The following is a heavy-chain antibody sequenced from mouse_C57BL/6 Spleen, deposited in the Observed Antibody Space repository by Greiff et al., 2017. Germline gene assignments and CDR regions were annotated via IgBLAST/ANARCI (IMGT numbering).Heavy chain of an antibody. Sequence: VQLQQSGAELVRPGASVTLSCKASGYTFTDYEMHWVKQTPVHGLEWIGAIDPETGGTAYNQKFKGKAILTADKSSSTAYMELRSLTSEDSAVYYCTRFGTTVVDYFDYWGQGTTLTVSS. J-gene: IGHJ2*01. CDR3: TRFGTTVVDYFDY. D-gene: IGHD1-1*01. CDR1: GYTFTDYE. CDR2: IDPETGGT. V-gene: IGHV1-15*01.